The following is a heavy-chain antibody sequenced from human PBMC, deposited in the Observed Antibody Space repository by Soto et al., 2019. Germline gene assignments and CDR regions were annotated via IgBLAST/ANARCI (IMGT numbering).Heavy chain of an antibody. J-gene: IGHJ3*02. D-gene: IGHD1-26*01. Sequence: QVQLVESGGGVVQPGTSLRLSCAASGFTFRSHGMHWVRQAPGKGLEWVAVIWYDGTVKYYTDSVKGRFTISRDNSKNTRYLQMNSLRAEDTAVYYCARESLYSDSSPSAFDIWGQGTRVTVSS. CDR2: IWYDGTVK. V-gene: IGHV3-33*01. CDR1: GFTFRSHG. CDR3: ARESLYSDSSPSAFDI.